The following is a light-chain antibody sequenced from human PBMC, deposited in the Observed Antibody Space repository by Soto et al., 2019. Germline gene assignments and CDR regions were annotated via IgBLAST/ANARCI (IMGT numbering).Light chain of an antibody. J-gene: IGLJ3*02. Sequence: QSVLTQPPSVSGSPGQRVTISCTGSSTNIGAGYDVHWYQQLPGTAPKLLIYGNSNRPSGVPDRFSGSKSGTSASLAITGRQAEDEADYYCQCYDSSLSGWVFGGGTKLTFL. V-gene: IGLV1-40*01. CDR1: STNIGAGYD. CDR3: QCYDSSLSGWV. CDR2: GNS.